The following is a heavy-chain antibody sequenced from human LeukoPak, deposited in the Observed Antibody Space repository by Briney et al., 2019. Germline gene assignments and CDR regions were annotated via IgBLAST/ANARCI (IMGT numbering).Heavy chain of an antibody. CDR3: ARCLTAAGSYYNFFDY. CDR2: IFNGGST. D-gene: IGHD3-10*01. Sequence: QPGGSLRLSCAASGFTVSSKYMSWVRQAPGKGLEWVSVIFNGGSTYYADSVKGRFTISTDNSKNMLYLQMNSLRADDSAVYYCARCLTAAGSYYNFFDYWAQGTLVTVSS. J-gene: IGHJ4*02. CDR1: GFTVSSKY. V-gene: IGHV3-66*01.